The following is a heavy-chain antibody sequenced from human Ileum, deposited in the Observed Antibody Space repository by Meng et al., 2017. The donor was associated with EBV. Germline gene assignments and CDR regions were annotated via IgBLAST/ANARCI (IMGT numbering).Heavy chain of an antibody. CDR3: ASGRDYAWHS. Sequence: QWKRQESGPGLVKPSGTLSLTCAVSGDSISSNNWWSWVRQPPGKGLEWIGEIYHSGSTNYNPSFKSRVTMSVDKSKNQISLNLSSVTAADTAVYYCASGRDYAWHSWGRGTLVTVSS. CDR1: GDSISSNNW. D-gene: IGHD4-17*01. CDR2: IYHSGST. V-gene: IGHV4-4*02. J-gene: IGHJ4*02.